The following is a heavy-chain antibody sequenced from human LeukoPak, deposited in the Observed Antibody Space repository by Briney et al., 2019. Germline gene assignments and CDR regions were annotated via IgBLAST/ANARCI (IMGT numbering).Heavy chain of an antibody. Sequence: SETLSLTCAVYGGSFSGYYWSWLRQPPGKGLEWVGEINHSRSTNYNPSHKSRATISEDTSKNEFSQMRSQGTAADTAVYYCARFGRRHYLNWFDPWGQGTLVTVSS. CDR2: INHSRST. CDR3: ARFGRRHYLNWFDP. V-gene: IGHV4-34*01. D-gene: IGHD3-10*01. CDR1: GGSFSGYY. J-gene: IGHJ5*02.